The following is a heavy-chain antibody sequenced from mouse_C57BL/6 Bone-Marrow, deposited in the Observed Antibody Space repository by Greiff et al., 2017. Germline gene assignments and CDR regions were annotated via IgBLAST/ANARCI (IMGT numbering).Heavy chain of an antibody. Sequence: QVQLKESGPELVKPGASVKISCKASGYAFSSSWMNWVKQRPGKGLEWIGRIYPGDGDTNYNGKFKGKATLTADKSSSTAYMQLSSLTSEDSAVXFCARYGSSPYYAMDYWGQGTSVTVSS. CDR3: ARYGSSPYYAMDY. V-gene: IGHV1-82*01. J-gene: IGHJ4*01. CDR1: GYAFSSSW. CDR2: IYPGDGDT. D-gene: IGHD1-1*01.